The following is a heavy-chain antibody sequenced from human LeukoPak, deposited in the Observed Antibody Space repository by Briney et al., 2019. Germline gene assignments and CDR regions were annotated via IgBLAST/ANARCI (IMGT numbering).Heavy chain of an antibody. V-gene: IGHV4-39*07. CDR2: FYYRGHT. CDR1: GGSIRSGSYY. Sequence: PSETLSLTCTVSGGSIRSGSYYWGWIRQPPGKGLEWIGTFYYRGHTYYNPSLNSRVTISVDTSKNQFSLKLSSVTAADTAVYYCARDRDAFDIWGQGTMVTVSS. CDR3: ARDRDAFDI. J-gene: IGHJ3*02.